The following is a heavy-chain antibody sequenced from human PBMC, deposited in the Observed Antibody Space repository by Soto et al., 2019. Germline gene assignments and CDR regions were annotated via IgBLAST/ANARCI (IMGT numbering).Heavy chain of an antibody. D-gene: IGHD3-9*01. Sequence: GATLVNPTQTPPLTSTFSGVSLRTSGMCVSLVRQPPGKALEWLALIDWDDVKYYSTSLKTRLTISKDTSKNQVVLTMTNMDPVDTATYYCARIPAYYDILTGYWANYGMDVWGQGTTVTVSS. V-gene: IGHV2-70*20. CDR1: GVSLRTSGMC. CDR2: IDWDDVK. J-gene: IGHJ6*02. CDR3: ARIPAYYDILTGYWANYGMDV.